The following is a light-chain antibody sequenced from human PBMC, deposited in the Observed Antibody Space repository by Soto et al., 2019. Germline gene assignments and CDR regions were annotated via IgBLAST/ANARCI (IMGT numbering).Light chain of an antibody. CDR3: QQLSIYPWFT. Sequence: DIQLTQSPSFLSASVGDRVTITCRANQGINRHLAWYRQKPGKAPELLIYSASTLQSGVPSRFSGYGSGTEFTLTISSLQPEDFATYYCQQLSIYPWFTFGPGTKVDIE. V-gene: IGKV1-9*01. J-gene: IGKJ3*01. CDR1: QGINRH. CDR2: SAS.